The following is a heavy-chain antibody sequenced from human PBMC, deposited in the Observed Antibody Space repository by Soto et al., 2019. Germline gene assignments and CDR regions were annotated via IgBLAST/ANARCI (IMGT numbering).Heavy chain of an antibody. CDR1: GFTFSNYG. CDR2: ISYDGSNK. V-gene: IGHV3-30*18. D-gene: IGHD3-3*01. Sequence: QVQLVESGGGVVQPGRSLRLSCAASGFTFSNYGMHWVRQAPGKGLEWVAVISYDGSNKYYADSVKGRFTISRDNSKNTLYLQMNSLRAEDTAVYYCAKAVRFLEWNDAFDIWGQGTMVTVSS. J-gene: IGHJ3*02. CDR3: AKAVRFLEWNDAFDI.